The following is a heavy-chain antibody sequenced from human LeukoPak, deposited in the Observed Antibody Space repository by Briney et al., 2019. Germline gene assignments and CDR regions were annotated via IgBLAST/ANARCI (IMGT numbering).Heavy chain of an antibody. CDR1: GFTFSCYA. D-gene: IGHD2-15*01. Sequence: GSLRLSCAASGFTFSCYAMSWVRQAPGKGLEWVSAISGSGGSTYYADSVKGRFTISRDNSKNTLYLQMNSLRAEDTAVYYCAKDSVVVAATTKIFDYWGQGTLVTVSS. J-gene: IGHJ4*02. V-gene: IGHV3-23*01. CDR2: ISGSGGST. CDR3: AKDSVVVAATTKIFDY.